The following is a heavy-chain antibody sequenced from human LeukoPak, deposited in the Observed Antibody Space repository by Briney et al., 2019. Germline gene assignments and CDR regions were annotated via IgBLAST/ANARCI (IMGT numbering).Heavy chain of an antibody. J-gene: IGHJ4*02. V-gene: IGHV3-9*01. CDR3: AKFALRYCSGGSCHPFDY. CDR2: ISWNSGSI. D-gene: IGHD2-15*01. Sequence: GRSLRLSCAASGFTFDDYAMHWVRQAPGKGLEWVSGISWNSGSIGYADSVKGRFTISRDNAKNSLYLQMNSLRAEDTAVYYCAKFALRYCSGGSCHPFDYWGQGTLVTVSS. CDR1: GFTFDDYA.